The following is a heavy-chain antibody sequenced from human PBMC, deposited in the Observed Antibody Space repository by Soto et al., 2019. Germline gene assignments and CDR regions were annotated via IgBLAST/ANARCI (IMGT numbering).Heavy chain of an antibody. CDR3: AREAAAERNYYGLDV. D-gene: IGHD6-13*01. J-gene: IGHJ6*02. CDR2: ISGYNGNT. V-gene: IGHV1-18*04. Sequence: QVQLVQSGPEVRKPGASVKVSCKASGYIFSRYGISWVRQAPGQGLEWMAWISGYNGNTKFGERVKGRVNVTTDTSTSTAYMELRSMRSDDKAVYYCAREAAAERNYYGLDVWGQGTTVIVSS. CDR1: GYIFSRYG.